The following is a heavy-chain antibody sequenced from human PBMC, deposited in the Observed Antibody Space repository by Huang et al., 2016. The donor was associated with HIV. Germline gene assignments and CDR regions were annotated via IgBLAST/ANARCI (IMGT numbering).Heavy chain of an antibody. J-gene: IGHJ4*02. CDR1: GGSIKSRNYY. D-gene: IGHD3-22*01. V-gene: IGHV4-39*01. CDR2: IYYSGSP. Sequence: QLQLQESGPGLVKPSDTLSLNCTISGGSIKSRNYYWGWVRQAPGKGLEWIGDIYYSGSPYYNPSLRSRGSLSLDTSKNQVTLKVNAVIAADTAVYYCARRQGSGYYFYFDYWGRGIPVTVSA. CDR3: ARRQGSGYYFYFDY.